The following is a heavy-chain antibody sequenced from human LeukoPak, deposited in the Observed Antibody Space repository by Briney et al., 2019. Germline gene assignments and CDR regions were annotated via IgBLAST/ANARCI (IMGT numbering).Heavy chain of an antibody. CDR3: ARRRYSDY. V-gene: IGHV4-59*01. CDR1: GGSISSYY. CDR2: IYYSGST. D-gene: IGHD3-10*01. Sequence: PSETLSLTCTVSGGSISSYYWSWIRRPPGKGLEWIGYIYYSGSTNYNPSLKSRVTISVDTSKNQLSLKLSSVTAADTAVYYCARRRYSDYWGQGTLVTVSS. J-gene: IGHJ4*02.